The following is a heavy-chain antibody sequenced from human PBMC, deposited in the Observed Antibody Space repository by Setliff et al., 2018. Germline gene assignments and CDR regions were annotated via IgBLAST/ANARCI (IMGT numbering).Heavy chain of an antibody. J-gene: IGHJ4*02. D-gene: IGHD5-18*01. CDR2: IDPSGDYT. CDR1: GYTFTGYY. Sequence: ASVKVSCKASGYTFTGYYMHWVRQAPGQGLEWMGIIDPSGDYTNYAQKFQGRATMARDTSTTTVYMELSSLRSDDTAVYYCARAPLESGYYYGQGHYFDYWGQGTLVTVSS. CDR3: ARAPLESGYYYGQGHYFDY. V-gene: IGHV1-46*01.